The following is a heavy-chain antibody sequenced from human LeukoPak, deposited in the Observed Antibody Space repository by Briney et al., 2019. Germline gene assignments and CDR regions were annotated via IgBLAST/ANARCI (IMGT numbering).Heavy chain of an antibody. Sequence: ASVKISCKASGYTFTRNYRHWVRQAPGQGLEWMGVIHPSGSSTNYAQKFQGRVTMTKDTSTSTVYIEVNRLRSEDTAVYYCARMDMDPAMVTNYLDHWGQGTLVTVSS. V-gene: IGHV1-46*01. J-gene: IGHJ4*02. CDR2: IHPSGSST. CDR3: ARMDMDPAMVTNYLDH. D-gene: IGHD5-18*01. CDR1: GYTFTRNY.